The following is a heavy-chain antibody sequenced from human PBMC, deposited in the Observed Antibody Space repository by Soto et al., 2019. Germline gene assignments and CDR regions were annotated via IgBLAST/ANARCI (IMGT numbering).Heavy chain of an antibody. CDR3: ARLMGARGGKWFDP. J-gene: IGHJ5*02. Sequence: SETLSLTCTVSGGSISSSSYYWGWIRQPPGKGLEWIGSIYYSGSTYYNPSLKSRVTISVDTSKNQFSLKLSSVTAADTAVYYCARLMGARGGKWFDPWGQGTLVTAPQ. CDR1: GGSISSSSYY. CDR2: IYYSGST. D-gene: IGHD1-26*01. V-gene: IGHV4-39*01.